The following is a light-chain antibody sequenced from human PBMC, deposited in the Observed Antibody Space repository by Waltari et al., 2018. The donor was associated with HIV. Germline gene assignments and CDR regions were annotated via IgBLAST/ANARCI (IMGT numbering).Light chain of an antibody. V-gene: IGLV7-46*01. CDR3: LLSYGGARV. J-gene: IGLJ2*01. CDR1: TGAVTSDHY. CDR2: DTS. Sequence: QAVVTQEPSLTVSPGGTVTLTCVSSTGAVTSDHYPYWFQQTPGQAPRTLIYDTSNKHSWTPARFSGSLLGGKASLTLSGAQPEDEAEYYCLLSYGGARVFGGGTKLTVL.